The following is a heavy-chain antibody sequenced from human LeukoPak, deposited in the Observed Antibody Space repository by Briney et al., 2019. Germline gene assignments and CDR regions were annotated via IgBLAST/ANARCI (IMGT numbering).Heavy chain of an antibody. V-gene: IGHV3-23*01. CDR3: VYDSSGYYYLDY. D-gene: IGHD3-22*01. CDR2: ISGSGGST. J-gene: IGHJ4*02. Sequence: GGSLRLSCAASEFTFSSYSMNWVRQAPGKGLEWVSAISGSGGSTYYADSVKGRFTISRDNSKNTLYLQMNSLRAEDTAVYYCVYDSSGYYYLDYWGQGTLVTVSS. CDR1: EFTFSSYS.